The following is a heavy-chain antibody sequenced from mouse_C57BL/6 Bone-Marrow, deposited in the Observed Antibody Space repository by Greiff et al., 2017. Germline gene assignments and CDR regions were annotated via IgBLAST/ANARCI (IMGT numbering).Heavy chain of an antibody. CDR2: INPSNGGT. V-gene: IGHV1-53*01. Sequence: VQLQQSGPELVKPGASVKLSCKASGYTFTSYWMHWVKQRPGQGLEWIGNINPSNGGTNYNEKFKSKATLTVDKSSSTAYMQLSSLTSEDSAVYNCARGYYYGSSYGWFAYWGQGTLVTVSA. CDR3: ARGYYYGSSYGWFAY. D-gene: IGHD1-1*01. CDR1: GYTFTSYW. J-gene: IGHJ3*01.